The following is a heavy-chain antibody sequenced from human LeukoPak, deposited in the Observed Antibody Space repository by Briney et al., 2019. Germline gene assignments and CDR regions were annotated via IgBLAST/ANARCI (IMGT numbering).Heavy chain of an antibody. CDR3: ARLQLRHCSRTSCANEFDY. D-gene: IGHD2-2*01. J-gene: IGHJ4*02. CDR2: IYYSGSI. V-gene: IGHV4-59*01. CDR1: GGSISSYY. Sequence: KSSETLSLTCTVSGGSISSYYWSWIREPPGKGLEWIGYIYYSGSINYNPSLKSRVIISVDKSKNQFSPKLTSVTAADAAVYYCARLQLRHCSRTSCANEFDYWGQGTLVTVSS.